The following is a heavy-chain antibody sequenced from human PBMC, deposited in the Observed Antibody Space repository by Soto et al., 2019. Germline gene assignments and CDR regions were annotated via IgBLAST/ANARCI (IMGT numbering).Heavy chain of an antibody. V-gene: IGHV4-59*01. CDR1: GGSISPYY. D-gene: IGHD6-19*01. CDR2: IYYSGST. J-gene: IGHJ5*02. Sequence: QVQLQESGPGLVKPSETLSLTCTVSGGSISPYYWSWIRQPPGQRLEWIAYIYYSGSTSYNPSLKSRLNISVDTSKNQFSVRLSSVTAADTAMYYCARLSSAWQDNWFDPWGQGTLVTVSS. CDR3: ARLSSAWQDNWFDP.